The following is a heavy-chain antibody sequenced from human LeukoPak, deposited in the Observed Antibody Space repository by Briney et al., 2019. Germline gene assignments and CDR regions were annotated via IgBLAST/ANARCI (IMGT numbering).Heavy chain of an antibody. Sequence: PSETLSLTCAVYGGSFSGYYWSWIRQPPGKGLEWIGEINHSGSTNYNPSLKSRVTISVDTSKNQFSLKPSSVTAADTAVYYCARVGRGIAAAADYWGQGTLVTVSS. CDR3: ARVGRGIAAAADY. V-gene: IGHV4-34*01. CDR1: GGSFSGYY. D-gene: IGHD6-13*01. J-gene: IGHJ4*02. CDR2: INHSGST.